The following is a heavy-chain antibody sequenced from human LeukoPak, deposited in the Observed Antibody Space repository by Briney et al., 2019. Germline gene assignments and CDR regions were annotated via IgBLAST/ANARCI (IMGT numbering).Heavy chain of an antibody. V-gene: IGHV3-30*03. J-gene: IGHJ4*02. Sequence: GGSLRLSCAASGFTFSSYGMHWVRQAPGKGLEWVAVISYDGSNKYYADSVKGRFTISRDNSKNTLYLQMNSLRAEDTAVYHCAAIDPPKLRYYFDYWGQGTLVTVSS. CDR2: ISYDGSNK. CDR1: GFTFSSYG. D-gene: IGHD2-2*02. CDR3: AAIDPPKLRYYFDY.